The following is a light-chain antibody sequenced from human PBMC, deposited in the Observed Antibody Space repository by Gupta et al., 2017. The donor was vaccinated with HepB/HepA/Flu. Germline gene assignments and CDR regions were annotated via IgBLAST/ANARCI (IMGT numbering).Light chain of an antibody. CDR2: LGS. V-gene: IGKV2-28*01. J-gene: IGKJ1*01. Sequence: VLTQSPLSLPVTPGEPASISCSSCQSLLHSNGDNYLPWYLQKPGQSPKLLIYLGSNRASGGPDRCRSSGSGTDYTLKISRVEAEDVGVDYCMKELQTIPWTFGQGTKVEIK. CDR3: MKELQTIPWT. CDR1: QSLLHSNGDNY.